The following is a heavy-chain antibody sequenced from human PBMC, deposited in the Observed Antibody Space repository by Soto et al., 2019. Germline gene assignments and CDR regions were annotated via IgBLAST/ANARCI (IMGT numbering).Heavy chain of an antibody. D-gene: IGHD6-19*01. V-gene: IGHV3-53*01. Sequence: EVQLVASGGDLIQPGGSLRLSCGVSGFSVSGNSLSWVRQAPGKGLEWVSYMYVDGSTYYADSVRGRFTLSSDNSKNTLYLQMNNLRGEATAVYYCARDGGSHTAGAGTQYYGMDVWGQGTTVTVSS. CDR2: MYVDGST. CDR3: ARDGGSHTAGAGTQYYGMDV. J-gene: IGHJ6*02. CDR1: GFSVSGNS.